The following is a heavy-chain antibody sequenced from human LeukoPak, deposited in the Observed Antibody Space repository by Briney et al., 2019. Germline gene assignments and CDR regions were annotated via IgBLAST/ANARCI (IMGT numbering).Heavy chain of an antibody. Sequence: SETLSLTCTLSRGSLSSYYWSWIRQPPGTRLEAIGYIYYSGSTNYNTTLRSRVTISVDTSKNQSSLELSSVTAADTAVYYCARVSLEDGDANFDDWGQGTLVTVSS. V-gene: IGHV4-59*01. D-gene: IGHD4-17*01. CDR2: IYYSGST. CDR3: ARVSLEDGDANFDD. CDR1: RGSLSSYY. J-gene: IGHJ4*02.